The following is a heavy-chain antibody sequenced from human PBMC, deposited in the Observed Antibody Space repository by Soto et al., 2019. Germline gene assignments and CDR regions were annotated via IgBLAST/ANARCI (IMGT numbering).Heavy chain of an antibody. D-gene: IGHD3-3*01. Sequence: GGSLRLSCAASGFTFSSYSMNWVRQAPGKGLEWVSSISSSSSYIYYADSVKGRFTISRDNAKNSLYLQMNSLRAEDTAVYYCARVGHPVRDFWGHYYYYGMDVWGQGNTVTVS. CDR1: GFTFSSYS. CDR2: ISSSSSYI. V-gene: IGHV3-21*01. CDR3: ARVGHPVRDFWGHYYYYGMDV. J-gene: IGHJ6*02.